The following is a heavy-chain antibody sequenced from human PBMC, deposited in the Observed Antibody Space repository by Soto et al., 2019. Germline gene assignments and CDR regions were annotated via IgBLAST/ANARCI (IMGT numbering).Heavy chain of an antibody. J-gene: IGHJ6*02. CDR2: ISYDGSNK. V-gene: IGHV3-30*18. CDR3: AKWGCSGGSCYDYYYYGMDV. Sequence: QVQLVESGGGVVRPGRSLRLSCAASGFTFSSYGMHWVRQAPGKGLEWVAVISYDGSNKYYADSVKGRFTISRDNSKNTLYLQMNSLRAEDTAVYYCAKWGCSGGSCYDYYYYGMDVWGQGTTVTVSS. CDR1: GFTFSSYG. D-gene: IGHD2-15*01.